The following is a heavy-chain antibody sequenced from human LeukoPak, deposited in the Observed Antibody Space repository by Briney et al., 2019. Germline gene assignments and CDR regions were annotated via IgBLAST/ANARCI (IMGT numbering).Heavy chain of an antibody. Sequence: GGSLRLSCAASGFTFSSYEMNWVRHAPGKGLEWVSYISSSGSTIYYADSVKGRFTISRDNAKNTLYLQMNSLRAEDTAVYYCAELGITMIGGVWGKGTTVTISS. CDR2: ISSSGSTI. J-gene: IGHJ6*04. V-gene: IGHV3-48*03. CDR3: AELGITMIGGV. CDR1: GFTFSSYE. D-gene: IGHD3-10*02.